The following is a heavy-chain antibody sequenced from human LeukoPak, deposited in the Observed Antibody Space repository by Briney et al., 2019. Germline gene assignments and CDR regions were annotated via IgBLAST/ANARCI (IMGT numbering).Heavy chain of an antibody. V-gene: IGHV4-61*02. Sequence: SETLSLTCTVSGGSISSGGYYWSWIRQPAGKGLEWIGRMYTSGNTNYNPSLKSRVTISVDTSKNQFSLKLSSVTAADTAVYYCARNRYNWNYGNWFDPWGQGTLVTVSS. J-gene: IGHJ5*02. D-gene: IGHD1-7*01. CDR1: GGSISSGGYY. CDR2: MYTSGNT. CDR3: ARNRYNWNYGNWFDP.